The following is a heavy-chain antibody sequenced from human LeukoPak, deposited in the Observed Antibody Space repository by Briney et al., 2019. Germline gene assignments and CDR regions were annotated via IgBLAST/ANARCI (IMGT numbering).Heavy chain of an antibody. V-gene: IGHV3-7*01. CDR3: ARDRSYIDY. J-gene: IGHJ4*02. CDR2: LKPDGGEK. Sequence: GGSLRLSCAASGFTFTRYWMSWVRQAPGKGLEWVANLKPDGGEKYYVDSVKGRFTISRDNAKNTLYLQMNSLRAEDTAVFYCARDRSYIDYWGQGTLVTVSS. CDR1: GFTFTRYW.